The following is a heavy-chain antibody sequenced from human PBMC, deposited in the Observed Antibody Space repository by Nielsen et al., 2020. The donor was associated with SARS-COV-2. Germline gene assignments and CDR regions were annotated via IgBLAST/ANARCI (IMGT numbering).Heavy chain of an antibody. CDR3: AKDTRSGLVRGVITDY. V-gene: IGHV3-30*18. J-gene: IGHJ4*02. D-gene: IGHD3-10*01. Sequence: GESLKISCAASGFTFSSYGMHWVRQAPGKGLEWVAVISYDGNNKYYSDSVKGRFTISRDNSKNTLYLQMNSLRAKDTAVYYCAKDTRSGLVRGVITDYWGQGTLVTVSS. CDR1: GFTFSSYG. CDR2: ISYDGNNK.